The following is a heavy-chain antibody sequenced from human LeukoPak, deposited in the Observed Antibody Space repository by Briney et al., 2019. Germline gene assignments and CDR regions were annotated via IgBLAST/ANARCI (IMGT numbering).Heavy chain of an antibody. CDR3: ARSYGDARDYYYYYYMDV. V-gene: IGHV4-39*07. J-gene: IGHJ6*03. CDR1: GGSISSSSYY. D-gene: IGHD4-17*01. CDR2: IYYSGST. Sequence: PSETLSLTCTVSGGSISSSSYYWGWIRQPPGKGLEWIGSIYYSGSTYYNPSLTSRVTISVDTSKNQFSLKLSSVTAADTAVYYCARSYGDARDYYYYYYMDVWGKGTTVTVSS.